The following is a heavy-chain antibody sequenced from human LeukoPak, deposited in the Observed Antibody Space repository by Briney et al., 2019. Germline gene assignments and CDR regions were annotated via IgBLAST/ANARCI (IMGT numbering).Heavy chain of an antibody. Sequence: GGPLRLSCTASGFPFGDYAMSWFRQAPGKVLEWVGFIRSKAYGGITEYAASVKGRFTISRDDSKSIAYLQMNSLRPGDTAVYYCARGVPHDPYYYYMDVWGKGTTVTVSS. V-gene: IGHV3-49*03. CDR3: ARGVPHDPYYYYMDV. D-gene: IGHD3-10*01. J-gene: IGHJ6*03. CDR2: IRSKAYGGIT. CDR1: GFPFGDYA.